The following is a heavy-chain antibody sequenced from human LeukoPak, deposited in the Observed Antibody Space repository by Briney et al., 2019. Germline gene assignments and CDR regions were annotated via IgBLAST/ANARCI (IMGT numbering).Heavy chain of an antibody. J-gene: IGHJ6*02. CDR3: ARDSWNGGYHYHGMDV. V-gene: IGHV4-31*02. D-gene: IGHD1-1*01. CDR1: GASISSGGYF. CDR2: IYYSGST. Sequence: RASETLSLTCSVAGASISSGGYFWTWVRQHPGKGLEWIGYIYYSGSTSYNPSLKSRVSISVDTSKNQFSLKLYSVTAADTAVYYCARDSWNGGYHYHGMDVWGQGTTVTVSS.